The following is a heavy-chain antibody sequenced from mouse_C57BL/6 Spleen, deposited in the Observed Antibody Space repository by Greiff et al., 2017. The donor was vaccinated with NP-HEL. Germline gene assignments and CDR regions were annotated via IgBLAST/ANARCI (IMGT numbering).Heavy chain of an antibody. CDR3: ATGGDGYIEV. V-gene: IGHV1-52*01. Sequence: QVQLQQPGAELVRPGSSVKLSCKASGYTFTSYWMHWVKQRPIQGLEWIGNIDPSDSETHYNQKFKDKATLTVDKSSSTAYMQLSSLTSEDSAVYYCATGGDGYIEVWGTGRTVTVSS. J-gene: IGHJ1*03. CDR1: GYTFTSYW. CDR2: IDPSDSET.